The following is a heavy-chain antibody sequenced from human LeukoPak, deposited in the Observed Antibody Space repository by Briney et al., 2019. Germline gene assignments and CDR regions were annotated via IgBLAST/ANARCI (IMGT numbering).Heavy chain of an antibody. CDR1: GYSISSGHY. J-gene: IGHJ4*02. D-gene: IGHD5-18*01. V-gene: IGHV4-38-2*02. Sequence: SETLSLTCTVSGYSISSGHYWGWIRQPPGKGLEWVGSIYHSGKSYYSPSLKSRVTVSVDTSKNQFSLKLSSVTAADTAVYYCARGLSGVTGYTYGRGIDYWGQGTLVTVSS. CDR3: ARGLSGVTGYTYGRGIDY. CDR2: IYHSGKS.